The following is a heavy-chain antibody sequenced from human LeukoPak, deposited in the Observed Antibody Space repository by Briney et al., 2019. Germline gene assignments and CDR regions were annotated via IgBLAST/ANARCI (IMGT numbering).Heavy chain of an antibody. V-gene: IGHV1-2*02. CDR2: TNPNSGGT. J-gene: IGHJ4*02. D-gene: IGHD2-2*01. CDR1: GYTFTGYY. CDR3: ARGNCSSTSCYVFDY. Sequence: EASVKVSCKASGYTFTGYYMHWVRQAPGQGLEWMGWTNPNSGGTNYAQKFQGRVTMTRDTSISTAYMELSRLRSDDTAVYYCARGNCSSTSCYVFDYWGQGTLVTVSS.